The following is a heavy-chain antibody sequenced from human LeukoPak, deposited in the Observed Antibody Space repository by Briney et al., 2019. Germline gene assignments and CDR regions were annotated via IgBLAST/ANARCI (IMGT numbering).Heavy chain of an antibody. CDR3: ATDALNYDFWSGYYLNWFDP. V-gene: IGHV4-4*07. D-gene: IGHD3-3*01. CDR2: IYTSGST. CDR1: GGSISSYY. J-gene: IGHJ5*02. Sequence: SETLSLTCTVSGGSISSYYWSWIRQPAGKGLEWIGRIYTSGSTNYNPSPKSRVTMSVDTSKNQFSLKLSSVTAADTAVYYCATDALNYDFWSGYYLNWFDPWGQGTLVTVSS.